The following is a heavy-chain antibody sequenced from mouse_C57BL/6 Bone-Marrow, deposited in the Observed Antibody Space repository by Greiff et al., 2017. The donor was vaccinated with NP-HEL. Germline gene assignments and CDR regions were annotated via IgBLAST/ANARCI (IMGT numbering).Heavy chain of an antibody. CDR2: ISSGGSYT. CDR1: GFTFSSYG. J-gene: IGHJ2*01. CDR3: ARPFITTVAFDY. V-gene: IGHV5-6*01. D-gene: IGHD1-1*01. Sequence: EVKLMESGGDLVKPGGSLKLSCAASGFTFSSYGMSWVRQTPDKRLEWVATISSGGSYTYYPDSVKGRFTISRDNAKNTLYLQMSSLKSEDTAMYYCARPFITTVAFDYWGQGTTLTVSS.